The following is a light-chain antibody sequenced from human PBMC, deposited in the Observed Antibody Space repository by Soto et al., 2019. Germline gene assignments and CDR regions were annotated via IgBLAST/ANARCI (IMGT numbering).Light chain of an antibody. CDR1: QSVSSSY. Sequence: DIVLTQSPGTLSLSPGERATLSCRASQSVSSSYLAWYQQKPGQAPRLLIYGASSRATGIPDRFSGSGSGTDFTLTISRLEPEDFAVYYCQQYGSSPVTFGHGTKVDIK. J-gene: IGKJ3*01. CDR2: GAS. V-gene: IGKV3-20*01. CDR3: QQYGSSPVT.